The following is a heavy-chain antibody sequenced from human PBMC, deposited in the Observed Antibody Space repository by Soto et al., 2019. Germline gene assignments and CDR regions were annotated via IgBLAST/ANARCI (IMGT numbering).Heavy chain of an antibody. D-gene: IGHD3-3*01. CDR1: GFIFSSYG. V-gene: IGHV3-33*01. J-gene: IGHJ4*02. CDR3: VRFNIVGTYRFSF. CDR2: IWYDGSNK. Sequence: PGGSLRLSCAASGFIFSSYGIHWVRQAPGKGLEWVGIIWYDGSNKYYADSVKGRFTISRDSSKNTVYLQLNTLRAEDTAVYYFVRFNIVGTYRFSFWGQGSLVPVSS.